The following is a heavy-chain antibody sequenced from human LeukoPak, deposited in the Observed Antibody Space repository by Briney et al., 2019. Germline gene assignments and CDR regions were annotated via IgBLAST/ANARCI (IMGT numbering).Heavy chain of an antibody. J-gene: IGHJ4*02. CDR1: GFTFSNYE. CDR3: ARGRYDILTGYPHYFDY. CDR2: ISSSGRNI. Sequence: GGSLRLSCAASGFTFSNYEFNWVRQAPGKGLEWVSYISSSGRNIYYADSVKGRFTISRHNSKNTLYLQMNSLRAEDTAVYYCARGRYDILTGYPHYFDYWGQGTLVTVSS. V-gene: IGHV3-48*03. D-gene: IGHD3-9*01.